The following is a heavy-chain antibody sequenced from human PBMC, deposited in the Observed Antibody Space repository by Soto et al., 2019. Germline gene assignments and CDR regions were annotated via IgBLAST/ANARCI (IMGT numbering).Heavy chain of an antibody. Sequence: QLQLQESGPGLVKPSETLSLTCTVSGGSIGSSSYFWGWIRQPPGKGLEWIGSIYYSGSTYYSPSLKSRLTLSVDTSKNRFPLKLTAVTAADTAVYYCARPVATSWYAVAFQIWGQGTVVTVSS. V-gene: IGHV4-39*01. CDR3: ARPVATSWYAVAFQI. CDR2: IYYSGST. J-gene: IGHJ3*02. D-gene: IGHD6-13*01. CDR1: GGSIGSSSYF.